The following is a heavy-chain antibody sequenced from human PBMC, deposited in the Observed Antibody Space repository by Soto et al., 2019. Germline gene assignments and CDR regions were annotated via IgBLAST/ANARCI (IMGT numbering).Heavy chain of an antibody. J-gene: IGHJ2*01. V-gene: IGHV1-69*02. CDR2: IIPILGIA. Sequence: QVQLVQSGAEVKKPGSSVKVSCKASGGTFSSYTISWVRQAPGQGLEWMGRIIPILGIANYAQKFQGRVTITADKSTSTAYMELSSLRSEDTAVYYCSAVDYGGNPDEYFDLWGRGTMVTVSS. CDR3: SAVDYGGNPDEYFDL. CDR1: GGTFSSYT. D-gene: IGHD4-17*01.